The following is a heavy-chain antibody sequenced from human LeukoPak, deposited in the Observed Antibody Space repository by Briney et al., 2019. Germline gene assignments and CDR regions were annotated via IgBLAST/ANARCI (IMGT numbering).Heavy chain of an antibody. CDR2: IIPIFGTA. CDR1: GGTFSSYA. Sequence: SVKVSCKASGGTFSSYAISWVRQAPGQGLEWMGGIIPIFGTANYAQKFQGRVTITADKSTSTAYMELSSLRSEDTAVYYCARAGDSYGYPWFDPWGQGTLVTVSS. D-gene: IGHD5-18*01. V-gene: IGHV1-69*06. J-gene: IGHJ5*02. CDR3: ARAGDSYGYPWFDP.